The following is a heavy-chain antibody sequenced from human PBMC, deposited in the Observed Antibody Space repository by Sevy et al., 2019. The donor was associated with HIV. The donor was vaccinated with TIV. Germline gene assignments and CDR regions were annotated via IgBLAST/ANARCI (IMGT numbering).Heavy chain of an antibody. Sequence: GGSLRLSCAASGFSVSNSYMSWVRQAPGKGLQWVSVIYSGDSTYYTDSVKGRFTISRDNSKNTLYLQMNSLRAEDTAVYYCARLSVYYYDSSGYYTTGHASDIWGQGTMVTVSS. D-gene: IGHD3-22*01. CDR1: GFSVSNSY. V-gene: IGHV3-53*01. CDR3: ARLSVYYYDSSGYYTTGHASDI. CDR2: IYSGDST. J-gene: IGHJ3*02.